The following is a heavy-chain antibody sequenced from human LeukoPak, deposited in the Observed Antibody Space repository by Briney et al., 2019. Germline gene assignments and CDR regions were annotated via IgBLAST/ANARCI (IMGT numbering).Heavy chain of an antibody. CDR3: AAVRESKWALYY. Sequence: ASVKVSCKASGYTFTSYYMHWVRQAPGQGLEWMGIINHSGGSTSYAQKFQGRVTMTTDTSTSTVYMELSSLRSEDTAVYYCAAVRESKWALYYWGQGTLVTVSS. CDR1: GYTFTSYY. D-gene: IGHD1-26*01. CDR2: INHSGGST. J-gene: IGHJ4*02. V-gene: IGHV1-46*01.